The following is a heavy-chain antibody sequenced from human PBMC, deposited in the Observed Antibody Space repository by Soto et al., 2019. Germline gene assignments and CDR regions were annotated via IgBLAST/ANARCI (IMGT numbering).Heavy chain of an antibody. V-gene: IGHV5-10-1*01. Sequence: PGESLKISCKGSGYIFRTSWIGWVRQMPGKGLEWMARIDPSDSYTFYSPSFQGHVTISADKSISTAYLQWSSLKASDTAIYYCARQWTSSGSFRFVDHWGQGTLVTVSS. CDR3: ARQWTSSGSFRFVDH. D-gene: IGHD1-26*01. CDR1: GYIFRTSW. CDR2: IDPSDSYT. J-gene: IGHJ4*02.